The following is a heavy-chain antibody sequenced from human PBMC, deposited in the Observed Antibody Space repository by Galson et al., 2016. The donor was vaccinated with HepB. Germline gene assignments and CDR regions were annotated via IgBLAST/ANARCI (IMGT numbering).Heavy chain of an antibody. CDR3: AKDVAVAGHGEYFDY. V-gene: IGHV3-23*01. J-gene: IGHJ4*02. CDR2: INDYGGST. CDR1: GFTFMRDV. D-gene: IGHD6-19*01. Sequence: SLRLSCAASGFTFMRDVMSWVRQAPGKGLEWVSAINDYGGSTYYADSVKGRFTISRENSKNTLYLQMNSLSAEDTAVYYCAKDVAVAGHGEYFDYWGQGTLVTVSS.